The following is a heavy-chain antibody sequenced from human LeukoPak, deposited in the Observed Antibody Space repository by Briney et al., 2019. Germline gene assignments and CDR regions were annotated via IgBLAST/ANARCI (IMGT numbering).Heavy chain of an antibody. Sequence: GGPLRLSCAASGFTFSSYAMSWVRQAPGKGLEWVSAISGSGGSTYYADSVKGRFTISRDNSKNTLYLQMNSLRAEDTAVYYCAGSIVVVPAATYYYYGMDVWGQGTTVTVSS. D-gene: IGHD2-2*01. CDR1: GFTFSSYA. V-gene: IGHV3-23*01. CDR2: ISGSGGST. J-gene: IGHJ6*02. CDR3: AGSIVVVPAATYYYYGMDV.